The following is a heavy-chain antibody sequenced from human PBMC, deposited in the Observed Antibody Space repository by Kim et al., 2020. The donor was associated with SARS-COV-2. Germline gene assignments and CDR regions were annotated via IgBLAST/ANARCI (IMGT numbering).Heavy chain of an antibody. CDR2: IKSKTDGGST. Sequence: GGSLRLSCAASGFTFSNAWMSWVRQAPGKGLEWVGRIKSKTDGGSTDSAAPVNGRFTISRDDSKNTLYLQMNSLKAEDAAVYYCTTVYSSFGYYYGMDVWGQGTPVTVSS. V-gene: IGHV3-15*01. D-gene: IGHD6-6*01. CDR3: TTVYSSFGYYYGMDV. J-gene: IGHJ6*02. CDR1: GFTFSNAW.